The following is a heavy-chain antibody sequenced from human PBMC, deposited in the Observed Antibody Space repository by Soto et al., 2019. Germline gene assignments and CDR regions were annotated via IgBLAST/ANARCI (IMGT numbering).Heavy chain of an antibody. D-gene: IGHD2-15*01. CDR1: GGSFSGYY. Sequence: SETLSLTCAVYGGSFSGYYWSWIRPPPGKGLEWIGEINHSGSTNYNPSLKSRVTISVDTSKNQFSLKLSSVTAADTAVYYCAREGGYCSGGSCYFDYWGQGTLVTVSS. CDR3: AREGGYCSGGSCYFDY. J-gene: IGHJ4*02. CDR2: INHSGST. V-gene: IGHV4-34*01.